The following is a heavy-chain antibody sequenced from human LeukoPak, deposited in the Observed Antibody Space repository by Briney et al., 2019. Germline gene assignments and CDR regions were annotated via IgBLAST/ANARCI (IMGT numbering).Heavy chain of an antibody. D-gene: IGHD2-2*01. CDR2: ISAYNGNT. J-gene: IGHJ4*02. CDR1: GGTFSSYA. V-gene: IGHV1-18*01. CDR3: ARSVVVPAAMTYYFDY. Sequence: ASVKVSCKASGGTFSSYAISWVRQAPGQGLEWMGWISAYNGNTNYAQKLQGRVTMTTDTSTSTAYMELRGLRSDDTAVYYCARSVVVPAAMTYYFDYWGQGTLVTVSS.